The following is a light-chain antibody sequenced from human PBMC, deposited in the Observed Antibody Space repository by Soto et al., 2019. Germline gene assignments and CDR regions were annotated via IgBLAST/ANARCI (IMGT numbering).Light chain of an antibody. CDR3: QQFNSYPLLYT. CDR1: QGISSA. Sequence: ASQLTQSPSSLSASVGDRVTITCRASQGISSALAWYQQKPGKAPKLLICDASSLESGVPSRFSGSGSGTDFTLTISSLQPEDFATYYCQQFNSYPLLYTFGQGTKLEIK. V-gene: IGKV1-13*02. CDR2: DAS. J-gene: IGKJ2*01.